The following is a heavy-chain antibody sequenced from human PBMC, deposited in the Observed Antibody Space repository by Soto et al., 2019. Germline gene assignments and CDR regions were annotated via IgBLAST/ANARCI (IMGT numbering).Heavy chain of an antibody. CDR1: GYTFTSYG. CDR2: ISAYNGNT. CDR3: ARDKAKYNWFDP. Sequence: ASVKVSCKASGYTFTSYGISWVRQAPGQGLEWMGWISAYNGNTNYAQKLQGRVTMTPDTSTSTAYMELRSLRSDDTAVYYCARDKAKYNWFDPWGQGTLVTVSS. V-gene: IGHV1-18*01. J-gene: IGHJ5*02.